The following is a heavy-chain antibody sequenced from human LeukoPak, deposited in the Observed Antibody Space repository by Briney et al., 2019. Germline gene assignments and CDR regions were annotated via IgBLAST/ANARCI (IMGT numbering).Heavy chain of an antibody. CDR2: IYSGGST. CDR1: GFTVSSNY. CDR3: ARVASGIAVAGH. J-gene: IGHJ4*02. Sequence: GGSLRLSCAAFGFTVSSNYMSWVRQAPGKGLEWVSVIYSGGSTYYADSVKGRFTISRDNSKNTLYLQMNSLRAEDTAVYYCARVASGIAVAGHWGQGTLVTVSS. V-gene: IGHV3-66*02. D-gene: IGHD6-19*01.